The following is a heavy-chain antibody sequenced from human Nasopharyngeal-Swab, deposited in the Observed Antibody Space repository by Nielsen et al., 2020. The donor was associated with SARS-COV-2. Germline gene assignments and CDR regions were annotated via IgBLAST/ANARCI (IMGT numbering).Heavy chain of an antibody. V-gene: IGHV1-2*06. D-gene: IGHD1-7*01. CDR3: AREISRTTSWFDP. Sequence: SVKVSCKASGYTFTGYYMHWVRQAPGQGLEWVGRINPNTGGTNYAQKFQGRVTMTTDTSISTAYMEASSLRSDDTAAYYCAREISRTTSWFDPWGQGTLVTVSS. J-gene: IGHJ5*02. CDR1: GYTFTGYY. CDR2: INPNTGGT.